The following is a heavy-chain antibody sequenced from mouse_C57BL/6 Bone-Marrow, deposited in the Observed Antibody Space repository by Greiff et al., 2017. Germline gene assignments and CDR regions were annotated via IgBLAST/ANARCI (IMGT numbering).Heavy chain of an antibody. Sequence: ESGPGLVKPSQSLSLTCSVTGYSITSGYYWNWIRQFPGNKLEWMGYISYDGSNNYNPSLKNRISITRDTSKNQFFLKLNSVTTEDTATYYCARDHYGYTYWGQGTLVTVSA. V-gene: IGHV3-6*01. D-gene: IGHD1-2*01. CDR3: ARDHYGYTY. J-gene: IGHJ3*01. CDR1: GYSITSGYY. CDR2: ISYDGSN.